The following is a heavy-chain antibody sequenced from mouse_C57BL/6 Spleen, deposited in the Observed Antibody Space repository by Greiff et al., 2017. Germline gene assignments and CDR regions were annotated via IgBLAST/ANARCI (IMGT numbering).Heavy chain of an antibody. CDR1: GYAFSSSW. CDR2: IYPGDGDT. Sequence: VQLQQSGPELVKPGASVKISCKASGYAFSSSWMNWVKQRPGKGLEWIGRIYPGDGDTNYNGTFKGKATLTADKSSSTAYMQLSSLTSEDSAVYFCAVDSAGPWFAYWGQGTLVTVSA. V-gene: IGHV1-82*01. CDR3: AVDSAGPWFAY. J-gene: IGHJ3*01. D-gene: IGHD3-2*02.